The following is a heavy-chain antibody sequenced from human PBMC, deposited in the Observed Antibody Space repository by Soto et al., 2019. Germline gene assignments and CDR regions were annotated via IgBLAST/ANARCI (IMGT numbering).Heavy chain of an antibody. J-gene: IGHJ4*02. CDR1: EITLNIYW. Sequence: PGGSLRLSCTASEITLNIYWMHWIRQAPGKGLVWVSRINPESTTLTYADSVTGRFTISRDSSRNTVNLFMNRLRVEDTARYFCVSWVSVHFDYWGPGTLVTV. CDR3: VSWVSVHFDY. CDR2: INPESTTL. D-gene: IGHD2-8*01. V-gene: IGHV3-74*01.